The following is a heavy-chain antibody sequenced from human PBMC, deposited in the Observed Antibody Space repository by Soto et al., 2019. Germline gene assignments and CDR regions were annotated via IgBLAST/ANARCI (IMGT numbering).Heavy chain of an antibody. CDR2: MNPNSGNT. D-gene: IGHD3-9*01. V-gene: IGHV1-8*01. CDR3: ARIPYYDILTGYPGTMDV. CDR1: GYTFTSYD. Sequence: ASVKVSCKASGYTFTSYDINWVRQATGQGLEWMGWMNPNSGNTGYAQKFQGRVTMTRDTSISTAYMELRSLRSDDTAVYYCARIPYYDILTGYPGTMDVWGQGTTVTVSS. J-gene: IGHJ6*02.